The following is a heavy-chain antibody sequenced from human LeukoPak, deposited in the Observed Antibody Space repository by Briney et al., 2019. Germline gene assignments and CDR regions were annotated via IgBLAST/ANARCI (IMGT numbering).Heavy chain of an antibody. V-gene: IGHV1-8*01. Sequence: GASVKVSCKASGYTFTSYDINWVRQATGQGLEWMGWMNPNSGNTGYAQKFQGRITMTRNTSISTAYMELSSLRSEDTAVYYCARLTYYYDSSGYYYGHDYWGQGTLVTVSS. J-gene: IGHJ4*02. CDR3: ARLTYYYDSSGYYYGHDY. D-gene: IGHD3-22*01. CDR1: GYTFTSYD. CDR2: MNPNSGNT.